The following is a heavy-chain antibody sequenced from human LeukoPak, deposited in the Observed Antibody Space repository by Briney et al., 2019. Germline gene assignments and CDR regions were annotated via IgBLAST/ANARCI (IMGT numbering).Heavy chain of an antibody. V-gene: IGHV4-4*07. J-gene: IGHJ3*02. D-gene: IGHD6-13*01. CDR2: IYTSGST. CDR3: ARRYSGYSSSWFRI. Sequence: SETLSLTCTVSGSSISSYYWSWIRQPAGKGLEWIGRIYTSGSTNYNPSLKSRVTISVDTSKNQFSLKLSSVTAADTAVYYCARRYSGYSSSWFRIWGQGTMVTVSS. CDR1: GSSISSYY.